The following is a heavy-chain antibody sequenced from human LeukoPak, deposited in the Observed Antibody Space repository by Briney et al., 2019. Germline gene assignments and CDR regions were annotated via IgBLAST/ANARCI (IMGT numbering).Heavy chain of an antibody. V-gene: IGHV3-53*01. CDR1: GFTVSSNY. CDR2: IYSGGST. CDR3: ASGGTAYSGFDY. J-gene: IGHJ4*02. D-gene: IGHD1-26*01. Sequence: GGSLKLSCAASGFTVSSNYMSWVRQAPGKGLEWVSVIYSGGSTYYADSVKGRFTISRDNSKNTLYLQMNSLRAEDTAVYYCASGGTAYSGFDYWGQGTLVTVSS.